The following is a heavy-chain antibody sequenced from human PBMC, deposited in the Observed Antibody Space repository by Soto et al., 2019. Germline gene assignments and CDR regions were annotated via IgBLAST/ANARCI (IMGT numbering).Heavy chain of an antibody. V-gene: IGHV2-5*02. Sequence: QITLKESGRTLVKPTQTLTLTCTFSGFSLNTRGVGVGWIRQPPGKALEWLALIYWDDDKRYSPSLKSRLTITKDTSKNQVILTMTNMYPVDTATYYCARDSTGWYGFDYWGQGTLVTVSS. D-gene: IGHD6-19*01. CDR2: IYWDDDK. CDR3: ARDSTGWYGFDY. CDR1: GFSLNTRGVG. J-gene: IGHJ4*02.